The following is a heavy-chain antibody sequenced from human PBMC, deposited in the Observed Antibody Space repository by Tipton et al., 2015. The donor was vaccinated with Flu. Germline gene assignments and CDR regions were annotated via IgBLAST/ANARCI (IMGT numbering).Heavy chain of an antibody. CDR2: ISWNSDDL. D-gene: IGHD4-11*01. V-gene: IGHV3-9*01. J-gene: IGHJ4*01. CDR3: AKPSTTVTTPFFDY. Sequence: SLRLSCAASGFTFDDYAMHWVRQAPGKGLEWVSRISWNSDDLGYADSVKGRFTISRDNAKNSLYLQMNNLRPEDTALYYCAKPSTTVTTPFFDYGGHGTLITIS. CDR1: GFTFDDYA.